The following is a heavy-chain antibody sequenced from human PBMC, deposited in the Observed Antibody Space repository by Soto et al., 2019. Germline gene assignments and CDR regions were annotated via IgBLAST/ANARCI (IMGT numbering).Heavy chain of an antibody. CDR1: GGSISTYY. Sequence: TLSLTCTVSGGSISTYYWSWIRQPPGKGLEWIGYIYYRGSTNYNPSLKSRVTISVDTSRNQFSLKLSSVTAADTAVYYCARELPRSTTYMDVWGKGTTVTVSS. CDR2: IYYRGST. CDR3: ARELPRSTTYMDV. D-gene: IGHD2-2*01. V-gene: IGHV4-59*01. J-gene: IGHJ6*03.